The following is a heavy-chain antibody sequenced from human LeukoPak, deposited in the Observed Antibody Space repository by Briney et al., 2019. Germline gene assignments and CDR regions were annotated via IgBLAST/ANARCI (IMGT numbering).Heavy chain of an antibody. J-gene: IGHJ4*02. CDR1: GFTFSSYW. CDR3: ARDGAAAGTDYFDY. CDR2: INKDGSST. Sequence: GGSLRLSCAASGFTFSSYWMHWVRQAPGKGLVWVSRINKDGSSTSYADSVKGRFTISRDNTKNTLFLQMNSLRAEDTAVYYCARDGAAAGTDYFDYWGQEALVTVSS. V-gene: IGHV3-74*01. D-gene: IGHD6-13*01.